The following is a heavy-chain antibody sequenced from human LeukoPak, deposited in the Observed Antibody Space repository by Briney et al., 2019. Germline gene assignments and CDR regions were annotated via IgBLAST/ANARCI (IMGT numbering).Heavy chain of an antibody. Sequence: GGSLRLSCAASGFTFNRHTIHWVRRAPGKGLEWVAFLSRDGTNEYYADSVKGRFTISRDISKNIVHLQMNGLRAEDTAMYYCARVSLRYSAYSDEDLVYSSDYWGQGTLVTVST. CDR1: GFTFNRHT. J-gene: IGHJ4*02. D-gene: IGHD5-12*01. CDR2: LSRDGTNE. CDR3: ARVSLRYSAYSDEDLVYSSDY. V-gene: IGHV3-30*04.